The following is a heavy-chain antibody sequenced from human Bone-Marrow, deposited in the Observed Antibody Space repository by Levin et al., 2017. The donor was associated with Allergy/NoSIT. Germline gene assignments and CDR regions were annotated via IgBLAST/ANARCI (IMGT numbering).Heavy chain of an antibody. CDR1: GFTSSSHW. D-gene: IGHD3-10*01. J-gene: IGHJ5*02. CDR2: ISADGRT. Sequence: ETLSLTCAASGFTSSSHWMHWVRQAPGKGLEWVSRISADGRTTYADSVKGRFTISRDTAKNTLYLQMNSLRVEDTAVYYCARDSCYYSSGTYLSRWFDTWGQGTLVTVSS. V-gene: IGHV3-74*01. CDR3: ARDSCYYSSGTYLSRWFDT.